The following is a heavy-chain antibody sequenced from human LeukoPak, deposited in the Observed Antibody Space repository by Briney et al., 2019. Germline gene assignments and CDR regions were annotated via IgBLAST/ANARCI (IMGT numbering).Heavy chain of an antibody. D-gene: IGHD1-26*01. CDR2: IYYSGST. CDR3: ARGRLTVGATCYDY. J-gene: IGHJ4*02. V-gene: IGHV4-59*01. Sequence: KPSETLSLTCTVSGGSISTYYWSWMRQPPGKGLGWIGYIYYSGSTNYNPSLKSRVTISVDTSKNQFSLKLSSVTAADTAVYFCARGRLTVGATCYDYWGQGTLVTVSS. CDR1: GGSISTYY.